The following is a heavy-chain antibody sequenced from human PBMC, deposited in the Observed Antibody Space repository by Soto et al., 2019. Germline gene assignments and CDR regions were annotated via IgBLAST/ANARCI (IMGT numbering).Heavy chain of an antibody. V-gene: IGHV4-39*01. CDR2: IFYDGYT. D-gene: IGHD6-13*01. Sequence: ASETLSLTCTVSGDSISGSPYFWGWIRQPPGKRLEWIGSIFYDGYTLYTPSLKSRVTISVDTSKNQFSLKLTSVAAADTAIYFCARLQAAVPHYWGQGILVTVSS. J-gene: IGHJ4*02. CDR3: ARLQAAVPHY. CDR1: GDSISGSPYF.